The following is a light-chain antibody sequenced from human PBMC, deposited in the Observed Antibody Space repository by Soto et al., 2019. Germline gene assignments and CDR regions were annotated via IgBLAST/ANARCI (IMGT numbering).Light chain of an antibody. CDR3: TSHTSSGTVI. V-gene: IGLV2-18*02. CDR2: EVT. J-gene: IGLJ2*01. Sequence: QSALTQPPSVSGSPGQSVTISCTGPSSDVGSYDRVSWYQQTPGTATKLLIYEVTNRPSGVPDRFSGSRSGTTAYLIISGLKADDEVDYYCTSHTSSGTVIFGGGTKLTVL. CDR1: SSDVGSYDR.